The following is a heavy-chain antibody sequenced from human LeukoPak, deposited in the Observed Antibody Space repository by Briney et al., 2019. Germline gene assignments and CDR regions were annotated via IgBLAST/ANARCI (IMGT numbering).Heavy chain of an antibody. CDR3: ARGGSGSYYKWTIKD. D-gene: IGHD3-10*01. V-gene: IGHV1-18*01. Sequence: ASVKVSCKASGYTFSIYGFSWVRQAPGQGLEWMGWISAYNGNTNYAQKLQGRVTMTTDTSTSTAYMELRSLRSDDTAVYYCARGGSGSYYKWTIKDWGQGTLVTVSS. CDR1: GYTFSIYG. J-gene: IGHJ4*02. CDR2: ISAYNGNT.